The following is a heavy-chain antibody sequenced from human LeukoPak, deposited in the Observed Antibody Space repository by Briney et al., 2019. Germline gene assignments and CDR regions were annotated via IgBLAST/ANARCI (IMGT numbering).Heavy chain of an antibody. J-gene: IGHJ4*02. Sequence: GGSLRLSCAASGFTFSSYGMHWVRQAPGKGLEWVAVISYDGSNKYYADSVKGRFTISRDNSKNTLYLQMNSLRAEDTAVYYCAKRVMGTNTVFDYWGQGTLVTVS. V-gene: IGHV3-30*18. CDR1: GFTFSSYG. D-gene: IGHD1-26*01. CDR2: ISYDGSNK. CDR3: AKRVMGTNTVFDY.